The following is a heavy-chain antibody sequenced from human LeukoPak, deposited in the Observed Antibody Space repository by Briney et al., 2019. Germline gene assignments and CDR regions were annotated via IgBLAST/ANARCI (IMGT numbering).Heavy chain of an antibody. Sequence: FETLSLTCTVSGVAISSYYWRWIRQPPGHGLKWIRYIYYSGSTNYRPSLKSRGTISVYTSTNQFSLKLSSVTASSTAVYYCVTTNYSPSLKGRVTISVDTTKNQLSLKLVSVTATDTAVYYCARGGYYGLGNEFRFDPWDQGTLVIVTA. CDR3: VTTNYSPSLKGRVTISVDTTKNQLSLKLVSVTATDTAVYYCARGGYYGLGNEFRFDP. J-gene: IGHJ5*02. CDR2: IYYSGST. D-gene: IGHD2-2*01. V-gene: IGHV4-59*01. CDR1: GVAISSYY.